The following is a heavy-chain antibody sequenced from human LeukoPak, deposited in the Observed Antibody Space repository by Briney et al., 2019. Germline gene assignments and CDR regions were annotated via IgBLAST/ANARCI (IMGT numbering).Heavy chain of an antibody. CDR1: GGSMSSGDYY. D-gene: IGHD3-22*01. Sequence: SETLSLTCTVSGGSMSSGDYYWSWIRQPPGKGLEWIAYMYYSGSTYYNPSLKSRVTMSAGTSKNQLSLKLSSVTAADTAVYYCARPYYYDSRIDPWGQGILVTVSS. J-gene: IGHJ5*02. V-gene: IGHV4-30-4*01. CDR3: ARPYYYDSRIDP. CDR2: MYYSGST.